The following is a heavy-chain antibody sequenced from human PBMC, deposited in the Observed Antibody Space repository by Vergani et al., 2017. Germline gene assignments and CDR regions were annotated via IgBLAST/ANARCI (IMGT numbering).Heavy chain of an antibody. Sequence: QLVESGGGLVQPGGSLRLSCAASGISFCTYSMNWVRQAPGKGLEWVSYVTGGNRSQSYADSVKGRFTISRDNAKNSLYLQMDSLRAEDTAVYYCAREYSSTSGRAFDFWGQGTKVTVSS. J-gene: IGHJ3*01. D-gene: IGHD2-2*01. CDR2: VTGGNRSQ. V-gene: IGHV3-48*01. CDR1: GISFCTYS. CDR3: AREYSSTSGRAFDF.